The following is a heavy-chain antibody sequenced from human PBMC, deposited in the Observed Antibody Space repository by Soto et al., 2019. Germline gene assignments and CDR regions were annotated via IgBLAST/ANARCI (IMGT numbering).Heavy chain of an antibody. Sequence: QVQLVQSGAEVKTPGASVKVSCKASGYTFATYDINWVRQAPGQGLEWMGWMNPNSGNTGYAQNFQGRLTMTRDTALGVAHMELSSLRNEDTAVYYCARSDGYNFNWLDSWGQGTLVTVS. J-gene: IGHJ5*01. V-gene: IGHV1-8*01. CDR3: ARSDGYNFNWLDS. CDR1: GYTFATYD. D-gene: IGHD2-21*01. CDR2: MNPNSGNT.